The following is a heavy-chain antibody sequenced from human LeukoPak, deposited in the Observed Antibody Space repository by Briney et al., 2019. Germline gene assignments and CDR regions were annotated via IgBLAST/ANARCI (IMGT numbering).Heavy chain of an antibody. V-gene: IGHV4-4*07. Sequence: PSETLSLTCTVSGGSISSYYRSWIRQPAGKGLEWIGRIYTSGSTNYNPSLKSRVTMSVDTSKNQFSLKLSSVTAADTAVYYCAREQQLGWTVNWFDPWGQGTLVTVSS. D-gene: IGHD6-13*01. CDR1: GGSISSYY. CDR2: IYTSGST. J-gene: IGHJ5*02. CDR3: AREQQLGWTVNWFDP.